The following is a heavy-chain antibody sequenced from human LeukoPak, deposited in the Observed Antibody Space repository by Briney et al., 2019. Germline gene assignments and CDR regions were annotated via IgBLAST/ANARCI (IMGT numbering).Heavy chain of an antibody. CDR3: ARGVTTGPPDY. D-gene: IGHD4-11*01. V-gene: IGHV3-66*02. Sequence: AGGSLRLSCAASGFTVSSNYMSWVRQAPGKGLEWVSVIYSGGSTYYADSVKGRFTISRDNSKNTLYLQMNSLRAEDTAAYYCARGVTTGPPDYWGQGTLVTVSS. CDR1: GFTVSSNY. CDR2: IYSGGST. J-gene: IGHJ4*02.